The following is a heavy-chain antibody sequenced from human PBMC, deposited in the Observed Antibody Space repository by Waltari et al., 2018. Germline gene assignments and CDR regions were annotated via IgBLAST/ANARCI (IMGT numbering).Heavy chain of an antibody. V-gene: IGHV4-4*07. CDR3: ARGDGYDILTAAGTFNY. J-gene: IGHJ4*02. CDR2: IYTSGST. D-gene: IGHD3-9*01. Sequence: QVQLQESGPGLVKPSETLSLTCPVSGGSIRSYYWRWIRQPAGKGLEWIGRIYTSGSTNYNPSLKSRVTMSLDTSRNQISLKLSSVTAADTAVYYCARGDGYDILTAAGTFNYWGQGTLVTVSS. CDR1: GGSIRSYY.